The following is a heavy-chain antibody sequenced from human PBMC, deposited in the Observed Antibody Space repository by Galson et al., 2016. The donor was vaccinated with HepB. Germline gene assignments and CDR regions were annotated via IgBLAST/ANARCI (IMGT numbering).Heavy chain of an antibody. D-gene: IGHD6-13*01. CDR2: IYYSGKT. V-gene: IGHV4-31*03. CDR1: GGSISNINYY. Sequence: TLSLTCTVSGGSISNINYYWNWIRQHPGKGLEWFDYIYYSGKTYYNPSLQSRIMISIDTSKNQFSLKLNSVTAADTAVYYCARGRFNQQPLDFWGQGILVTVSS. J-gene: IGHJ4*02. CDR3: ARGRFNQQPLDF.